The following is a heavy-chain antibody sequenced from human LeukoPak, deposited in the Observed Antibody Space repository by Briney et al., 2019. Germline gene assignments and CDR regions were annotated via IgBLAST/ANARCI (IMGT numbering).Heavy chain of an antibody. CDR2: TSGSGGST. J-gene: IGHJ4*02. D-gene: IGHD3-3*01. CDR3: AKDFGARHYFDY. Sequence: GGSLRLSCAASGFTFSSYAMSWVRQAPGKGLEWVSATSGSGGSTYYADSVKGRFTISRDNSKNTLYLQMNSLRAEDTAVYYCAKDFGARHYFDYWGQGTLVTVSS. CDR1: GFTFSSYA. V-gene: IGHV3-23*01.